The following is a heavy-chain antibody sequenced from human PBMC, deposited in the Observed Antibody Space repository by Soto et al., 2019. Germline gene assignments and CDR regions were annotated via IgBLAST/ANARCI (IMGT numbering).Heavy chain of an antibody. CDR2: INAGNDNT. D-gene: IGHD3-3*01. J-gene: IGHJ4*02. CDR3: ARTTIFGVVIIDY. V-gene: IGHV1-3*01. CDR1: GFTFASYP. Sequence: EASVNVSCKASGFTFASYPIHWVRQAPGQGLEWMGWINAGNDNTKYSQKFQGRVTITRDTSASTAYMELSSLRSEDTAVYYCARTTIFGVVIIDYWGQGTLVTVSS.